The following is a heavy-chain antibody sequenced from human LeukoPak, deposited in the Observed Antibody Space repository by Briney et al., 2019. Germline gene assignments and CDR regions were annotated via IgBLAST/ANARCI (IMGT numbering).Heavy chain of an antibody. J-gene: IGHJ4*02. CDR1: GFTFSGYW. D-gene: IGHD6-13*01. V-gene: IGHV3-74*01. CDR2: IDNGGSGT. CDR3: AKGIAPREYSSSWYVFGLVDY. Sequence: PGGSLRLSCAASGFTFSGYWMHWVRQVPEKGLVLVSRIDNGGSGTTYADSVKGRFTVSRDNAKNSLYLQMNSLRAEDTALYYCAKGIAPREYSSSWYVFGLVDYWGQGTLVTVSS.